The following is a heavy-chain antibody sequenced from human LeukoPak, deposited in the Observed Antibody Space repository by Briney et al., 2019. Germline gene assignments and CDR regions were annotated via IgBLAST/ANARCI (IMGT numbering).Heavy chain of an antibody. V-gene: IGHV1-69*02. CDR1: ARTFSSYT. Sequence: TVKLSSNTSARTFSSYTISWMRQAPGQGLEWMGRIIPILGIANYAQKFQGRVTITADKSTSTAYMELSSLRSEDTAVYYCASSGRTMNWFDPWGQGTLVTVSS. CDR3: ASSGRTMNWFDP. D-gene: IGHD3-10*01. J-gene: IGHJ5*02. CDR2: IIPILGIA.